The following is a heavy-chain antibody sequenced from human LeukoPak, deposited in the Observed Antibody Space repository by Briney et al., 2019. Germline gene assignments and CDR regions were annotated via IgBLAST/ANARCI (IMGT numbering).Heavy chain of an antibody. V-gene: IGHV3-21*01. CDR3: AREGYCSGGSCPYYFDY. D-gene: IGHD2-15*01. Sequence: GGSLRLSCAASGFTFSNYAMSWVRQAPGKGLEWVSSISSSSSYIYYADSVKGRFTISRDNAKNSLYLQMNSLRAEDTAVYYCAREGYCSGGSCPYYFDYWGQGTLVTVSS. CDR2: ISSSSSYI. J-gene: IGHJ4*02. CDR1: GFTFSNYA.